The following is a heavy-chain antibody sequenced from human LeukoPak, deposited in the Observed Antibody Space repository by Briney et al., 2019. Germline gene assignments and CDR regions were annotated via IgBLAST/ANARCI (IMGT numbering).Heavy chain of an antibody. V-gene: IGHV3-48*03. CDR3: AREKGYYGSGSYADY. CDR1: GFTFSSYA. D-gene: IGHD3-10*01. J-gene: IGHJ4*02. CDR2: ISSSGSTI. Sequence: GGSLRLSCAASGFTFSSYAMSWVRQAPGKGLEWVSYISSSGSTIYYADSVKGRFTISRDNAKNSLYLQMNSLRAEDTAVYYCAREKGYYGSGSYADYWGQGTLVTVSS.